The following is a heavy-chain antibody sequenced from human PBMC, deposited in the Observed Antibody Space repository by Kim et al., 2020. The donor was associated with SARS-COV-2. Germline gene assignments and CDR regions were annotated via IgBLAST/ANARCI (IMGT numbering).Heavy chain of an antibody. V-gene: IGHV3-23*01. Sequence: GGSLRLSCAASGFTFSSYAMSWVRQAPGKGLEWVSTISGSGGSTYYADSVKGRFTISRDNSKNTLYLQMNSLRAEDTAVYYCAKDVSSPAGPGWFDPWGEGNLVTASS. CDR2: ISGSGGST. CDR3: AKDVSSPAGPGWFDP. CDR1: GFTFSSYA. J-gene: IGHJ5*02. D-gene: IGHD2-2*01.